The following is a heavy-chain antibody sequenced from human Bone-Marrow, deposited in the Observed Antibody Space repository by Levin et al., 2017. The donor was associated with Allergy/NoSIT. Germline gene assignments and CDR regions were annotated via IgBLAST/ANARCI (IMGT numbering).Heavy chain of an antibody. CDR2: INLSGNT. CDR1: GASFSGYY. CDR3: ARVQKGVIITSYYYYVDA. D-gene: IGHD3-10*01. V-gene: IGHV4-34*01. J-gene: IGHJ6*03. Sequence: HSQTLSLTCAVYGASFSGYYWNWIRQPPGKGLEWIGEINLSGNTNYNPSLKSRVAISMDTSKKQFSLRLSSMTAADTAVYYCARVQKGVIITSYYYYVDAWGKGTTVAVS.